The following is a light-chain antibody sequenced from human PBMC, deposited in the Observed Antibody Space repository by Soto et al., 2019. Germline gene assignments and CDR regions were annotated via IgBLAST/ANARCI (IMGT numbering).Light chain of an antibody. CDR3: QQYGRLPKT. CDR2: GAS. J-gene: IGKJ1*01. Sequence: EIVLTQSPGTLSLSPGERTTLSCRASQSVNSNYLAWYQQKPGQAPRLLIYGASSMATGIPDRFSGSGSGTDFTLTISRLEPEDFAVYYCQQYGRLPKTFGQGTKVEIK. V-gene: IGKV3-20*01. CDR1: QSVNSNY.